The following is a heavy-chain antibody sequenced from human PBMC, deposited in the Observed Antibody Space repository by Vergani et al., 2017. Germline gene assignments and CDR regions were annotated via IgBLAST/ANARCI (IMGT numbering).Heavy chain of an antibody. Sequence: QVTLKESGPVLVKLTETLTLTCTVSGFSLSNARMGVSWIRQPPGKALEWLAHIFSNDEKSYSTSLKSRLPNSKDTSKSQVVLTMTNMDPVDTATYYCARIHVTWADVWSGPNYYYCYGMDVWGQGTTVTVSS. D-gene: IGHD3-3*01. CDR1: GFSLSNARMG. J-gene: IGHJ6*02. CDR3: ARIHVTWADVWSGPNYYYCYGMDV. CDR2: IFSNDEK. V-gene: IGHV2-26*01.